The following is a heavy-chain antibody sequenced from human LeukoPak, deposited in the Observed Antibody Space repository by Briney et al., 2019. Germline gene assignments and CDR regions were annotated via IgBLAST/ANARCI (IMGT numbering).Heavy chain of an antibody. Sequence: PGGSLRLSCAASGFTFSSYWMSWVRQAPGKGLEWVANINQDGSEKYYVDSVKGRFTISRDNAKNSLYLQMNSLRAEDTAEYYCARDSYDSSGYYTNDYWGQGTLVTVSS. CDR3: ARDSYDSSGYYTNDY. CDR2: INQDGSEK. J-gene: IGHJ4*02. D-gene: IGHD3-22*01. V-gene: IGHV3-7*01. CDR1: GFTFSSYW.